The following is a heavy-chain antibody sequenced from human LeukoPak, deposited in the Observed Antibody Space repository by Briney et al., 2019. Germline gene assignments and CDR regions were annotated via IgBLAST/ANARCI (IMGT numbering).Heavy chain of an antibody. CDR1: GCIVSSNY. CDR2: FYSSGRT. J-gene: IGHJ4*02. CDR3: ARGDRAASGFDY. V-gene: IGHV3-66*01. D-gene: IGHD2-15*01. Sequence: GGSLTLSCAASGCIVSSNYINWVRQAPGKGLEWVSVFYSSGRTYYADSVKGRFAISRDNSKNTLYLQMISLRAEDTAVYYCARGDRAASGFDYWGQGTLVTVST.